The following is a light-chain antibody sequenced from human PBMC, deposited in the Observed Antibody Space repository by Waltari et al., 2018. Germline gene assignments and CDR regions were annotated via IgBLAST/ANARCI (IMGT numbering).Light chain of an antibody. V-gene: IGKV3-20*01. Sequence: EIVLTQSPGTLSLSPGERATLSCRASQSVTYRYLAWYQQKPGQAPRLLIFGASSRATGIPDRFTGSGSGTDFTLTINRLEPEDFAVYYCQQYVTSPPRLTFGGGTRVEIK. J-gene: IGKJ4*01. CDR1: QSVTYRY. CDR3: QQYVTSPPRLT. CDR2: GAS.